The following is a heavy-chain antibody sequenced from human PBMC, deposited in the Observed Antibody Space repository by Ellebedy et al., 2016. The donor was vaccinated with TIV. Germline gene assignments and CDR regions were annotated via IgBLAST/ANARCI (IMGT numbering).Heavy chain of an antibody. D-gene: IGHD6-19*01. CDR3: AKDHPSFGWPVFHY. V-gene: IGHV3-23*01. CDR2: INNGGNA. CDR1: GFNFSRFA. Sequence: GESLKISXAGSGFNFSRFAMSWVRQAPGKGLEWVSSINNGGNAYYSDSVKGRFTISRDTSKNTVSLQMSSLRTDDTAVYYCAKDHPSFGWPVFHYWGQGTLVSVSS. J-gene: IGHJ4*02.